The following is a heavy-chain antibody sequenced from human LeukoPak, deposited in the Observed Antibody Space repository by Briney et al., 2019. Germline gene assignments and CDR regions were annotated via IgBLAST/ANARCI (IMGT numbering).Heavy chain of an antibody. CDR3: ARVCRSTRKFLGY. V-gene: IGHV1-8*01. CDR1: GHTFTSYD. D-gene: IGHD2-2*01. CDR2: MNPNSGNT. J-gene: IGHJ4*02. Sequence: ASVKVSCKAFGHTFTSYDINWVRQATGQGLEWMGWMNPNSGNTGYARKFQGRVTMTRNTSISTAYMELSSLRSEDTAVYYCARVCRSTRKFLGYWGQGTLVTVSS.